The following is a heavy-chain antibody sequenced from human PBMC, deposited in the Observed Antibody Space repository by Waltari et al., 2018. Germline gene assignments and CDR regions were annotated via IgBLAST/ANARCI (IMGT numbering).Heavy chain of an antibody. D-gene: IGHD6-19*01. CDR1: GFTFSSYA. CDR2: ISSNGGST. V-gene: IGHV3-64*07. CDR3: ARGSRRIAVAEFANWFDP. Sequence: EVQLVESGGGLVQPGGSLRLSCAASGFTFSSYAMHWVRQAPGKGLEYVSAISSNGGSTYYADSVKGRFTISRDNSKNTLYLQMGSLRAEDMAVYYCARGSRRIAVAEFANWFDPWGQGTLVTVSS. J-gene: IGHJ5*02.